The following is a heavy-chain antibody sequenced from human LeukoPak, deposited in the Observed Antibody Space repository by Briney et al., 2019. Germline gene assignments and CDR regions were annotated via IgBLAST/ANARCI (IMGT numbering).Heavy chain of an antibody. Sequence: SETLSLTCTVSGGSISSSSYYWGWIRQPPGKGLEWIGSIYYSGSTYYNPSLKSRVTISVDTSKNQFSLKLSSVTAADTAVYYCARAKAVAGTPFHYYFDYWGQGTLVTVSS. V-gene: IGHV4-39*07. CDR3: ARAKAVAGTPFHYYFDY. CDR1: GGSISSSSYY. CDR2: IYYSGST. D-gene: IGHD6-19*01. J-gene: IGHJ4*02.